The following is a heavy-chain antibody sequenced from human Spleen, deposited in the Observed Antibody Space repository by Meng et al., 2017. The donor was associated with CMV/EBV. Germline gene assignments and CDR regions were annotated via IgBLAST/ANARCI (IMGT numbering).Heavy chain of an antibody. CDR3: AKDIAPHDFWSGYFDY. CDR1: GFTFSSYS. J-gene: IGHJ4*02. V-gene: IGHV3-48*04. Sequence: GESLKISCAASGFTFSSYSMNWVRQAPGKGLEWVSYISSSSSTIYYADSVKGRFTISRDNSKNSLYLQMNSLRAEDAALYYCAKDIAPHDFWSGYFDYWGQGTLVTVSS. CDR2: ISSSSSTI. D-gene: IGHD3-3*01.